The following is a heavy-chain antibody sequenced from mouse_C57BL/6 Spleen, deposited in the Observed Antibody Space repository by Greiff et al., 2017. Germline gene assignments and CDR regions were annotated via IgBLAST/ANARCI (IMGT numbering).Heavy chain of an antibody. J-gene: IGHJ2*01. Sequence: QVQLKESGAELVRPGTSVKMSCKASGYTFTNYWIGWAKQRPGHGLEWIGDIYPGGGYTNYNEKFKGKATLTADKSSSTAYMQFSSLTSEDSAIYYCARGGGYGYDDPPGFDYWGQGTTLTVSS. CDR2: IYPGGGYT. D-gene: IGHD2-2*01. CDR1: GYTFTNYW. CDR3: ARGGGYGYDDPPGFDY. V-gene: IGHV1-63*01.